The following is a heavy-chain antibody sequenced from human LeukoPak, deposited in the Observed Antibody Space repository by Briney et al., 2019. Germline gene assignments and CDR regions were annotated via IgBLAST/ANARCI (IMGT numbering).Heavy chain of an antibody. D-gene: IGHD2-2*02. J-gene: IGHJ5*02. CDR1: GGSISSGSYY. Sequence: SETLSLTCTVSGGSISSGSYYWSWIRQPAGKGLEWIGRIYTSGRTSYNPSLKSRVTISVDTSKNQFSLKLSSVTAADTAVYYCARGYCSSTSCYTEWWFDPWGQGTLVTVSS. CDR3: ARGYCSSTSCYTEWWFDP. V-gene: IGHV4-61*02. CDR2: IYTSGRT.